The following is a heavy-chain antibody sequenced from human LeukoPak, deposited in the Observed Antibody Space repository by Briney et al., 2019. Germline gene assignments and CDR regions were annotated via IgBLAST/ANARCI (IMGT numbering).Heavy chain of an antibody. V-gene: IGHV3-74*01. CDR2: IKSDGST. J-gene: IGHJ1*01. D-gene: IGHD3-22*01. CDR1: GFAFSRYW. Sequence: GGSLRLSCAASGFAFSRYWMHWVRQAPGKGLVWVSRIKSDGSTNYADSVKGRFTISRDNAKNTVSLQMNSLRAEDTGVYYCARAPAEIGGYYPEYFRHWGQGTLVTVSS. CDR3: ARAPAEIGGYYPEYFRH.